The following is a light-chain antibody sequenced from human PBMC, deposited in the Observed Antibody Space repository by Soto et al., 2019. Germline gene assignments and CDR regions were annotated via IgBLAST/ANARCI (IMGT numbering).Light chain of an antibody. CDR3: QQYSGYSLFT. Sequence: DIQMTQSPSTLSASVGDRVTITCRANQSISGWLAWYQQRPGKAPKLLIYDASSLESGVPSRFSGSGSGTEFTLTIGGLQPDDFATYYCQQYSGYSLFTFGPGTIVDIK. CDR2: DAS. J-gene: IGKJ3*01. V-gene: IGKV1-5*01. CDR1: QSISGW.